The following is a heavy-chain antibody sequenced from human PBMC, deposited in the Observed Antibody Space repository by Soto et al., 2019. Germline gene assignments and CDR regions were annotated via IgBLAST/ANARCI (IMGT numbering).Heavy chain of an antibody. CDR2: INHSGST. Sequence: QVHLQQWGAGLLKPSETLSLTCAVYGASFSGYYWSWIRQPPGKGLEWIGEINHSGSTNYNPSHKSLVTISVETSKHQFSLKVSSVTAGDTAVYFCANTYYDFWSNSYSGYYFDYWGQGNLVTVSS. CDR3: ANTYYDFWSNSYSGYYFDY. CDR1: GASFSGYY. V-gene: IGHV4-34*01. J-gene: IGHJ4*02. D-gene: IGHD3-3*01.